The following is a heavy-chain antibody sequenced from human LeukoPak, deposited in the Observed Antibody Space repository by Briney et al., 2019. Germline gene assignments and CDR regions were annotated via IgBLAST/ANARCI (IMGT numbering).Heavy chain of an antibody. V-gene: IGHV3-7*01. CDR3: ASASPAADY. J-gene: IGHJ4*02. CDR1: GFTFSRFW. D-gene: IGHD2-2*01. CDR2: INQAGSEK. Sequence: PGGSLRLSCAASGFTFSRFWMSWVRQAPGKGLEWVANINQAGSEKYYVDSVKGRFTISRDNAKNSLYLLMNSLRAEDTGVYYCASASPAADYWGQGTLVTVSS.